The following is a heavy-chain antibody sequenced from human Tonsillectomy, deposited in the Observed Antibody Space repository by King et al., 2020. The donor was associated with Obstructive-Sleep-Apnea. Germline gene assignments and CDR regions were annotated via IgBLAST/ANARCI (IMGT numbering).Heavy chain of an antibody. CDR3: AKDIGTIQLWGWSGLDY. CDR1: GFTFDDYA. Sequence: VQLVQSGGGVVQPGRSLRLSCAASGFTFDDYAMHWVRQAPGKGLEWVSGISWNSGTIGYADSVKGRFAISRDNAKNSLYLQMNSLRAEDTALYYCAKDIGTIQLWGWSGLDYWGQGTLVTVSS. D-gene: IGHD5-18*01. J-gene: IGHJ4*02. V-gene: IGHV3-9*01. CDR2: ISWNSGTI.